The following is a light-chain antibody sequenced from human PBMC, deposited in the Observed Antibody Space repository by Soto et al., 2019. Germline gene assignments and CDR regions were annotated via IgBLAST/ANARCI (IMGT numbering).Light chain of an antibody. CDR3: QQYDSSPWT. CDR1: QSVGSNY. Sequence: EIVLTQSPGTLSLSSGERATLSCRASQSVGSNYFVWYQLQPGQAPRLLIYGASSRATGIPDRFSGSGSGTDFTLTISRLEPEDFAVYYCQQYDSSPWTFGQGTKVEIQ. CDR2: GAS. J-gene: IGKJ1*01. V-gene: IGKV3-20*01.